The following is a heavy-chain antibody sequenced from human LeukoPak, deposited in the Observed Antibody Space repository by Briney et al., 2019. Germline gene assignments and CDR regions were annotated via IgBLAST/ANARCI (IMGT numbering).Heavy chain of an antibody. CDR2: IYSGGST. D-gene: IGHD1-26*01. J-gene: IGHJ5*02. CDR1: GFTVSSNY. Sequence: GGSLRLSCAASGFTVSSNYMSWVRQAPGKGLEWVSVIYSGGSTYYADSVKGRFTISRDNSKNTLYLQKNSLRAEDAAVYYCAKDGPKGGYNWFDPWGQGTLVTVSS. V-gene: IGHV3-66*01. CDR3: AKDGPKGGYNWFDP.